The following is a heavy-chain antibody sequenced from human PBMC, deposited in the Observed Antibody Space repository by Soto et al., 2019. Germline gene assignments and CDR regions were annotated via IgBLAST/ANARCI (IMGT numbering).Heavy chain of an antibody. CDR2: ISWNSGSI. CDR1: GFTFDDYA. V-gene: IGHV3-9*01. J-gene: IGHJ4*02. CDR3: AKDITGTPSGFGY. Sequence: GGSLRLSCAASGFTFDDYAMHWVRQAPGKGLEWVSGISWNSGSIGYADSVKGRFTISRDNAKNSLYLQMNSLRAEDTALYYCAKDITGTPSGFGYWGQGTLVTVSS. D-gene: IGHD1-7*01.